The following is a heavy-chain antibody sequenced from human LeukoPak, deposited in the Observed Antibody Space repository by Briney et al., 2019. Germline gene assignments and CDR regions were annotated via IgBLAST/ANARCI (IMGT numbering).Heavy chain of an antibody. Sequence: ASVKVSCKASGYTFTSYDINWVRQATGQGLEWMGWMNPNSGNTGYAQKFQGRVTMTRNTSISTAYMELSSPRSEDTAVYYCARGPLIVVVVAVSVGWFDPWGQGTLVTVSS. D-gene: IGHD2-15*01. J-gene: IGHJ5*02. CDR2: MNPNSGNT. CDR1: GYTFTSYD. CDR3: ARGPLIVVVVAVSVGWFDP. V-gene: IGHV1-8*01.